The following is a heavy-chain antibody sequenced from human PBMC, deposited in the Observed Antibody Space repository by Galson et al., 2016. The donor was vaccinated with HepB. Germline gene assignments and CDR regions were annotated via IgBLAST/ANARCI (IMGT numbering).Heavy chain of an antibody. CDR1: GFSLSTYG. Sequence: SLRLSCAASGFSLSTYGMHWVRQAPGKGLEWVAVIWYDGSNKYYADSVKGRFTISRDNSKNTLYLQMNSLRAEDTAVYYCARDPVASSTWYYFDYWGQGTLVTVSS. CDR2: IWYDGSNK. D-gene: IGHD4-11*01. CDR3: ARDPVASSTWYYFDY. V-gene: IGHV3-33*08. J-gene: IGHJ4*02.